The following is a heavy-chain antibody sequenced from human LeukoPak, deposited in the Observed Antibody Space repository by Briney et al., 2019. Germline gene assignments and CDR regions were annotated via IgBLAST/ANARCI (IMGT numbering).Heavy chain of an antibody. V-gene: IGHV1-2*02. CDR3: AREDRTLLWFGELNWFDP. Sequence: ASVNVSCKASGYTFTVYYMHWVRQAPGQGLEWMGWINPNSGGTNYAQKFQGRVTMTRDTSISTAYMELSRLRSDDTAVYYCAREDRTLLWFGELNWFDPWGREPWSPSPQ. D-gene: IGHD3-10*01. J-gene: IGHJ5*02. CDR1: GYTFTVYY. CDR2: INPNSGGT.